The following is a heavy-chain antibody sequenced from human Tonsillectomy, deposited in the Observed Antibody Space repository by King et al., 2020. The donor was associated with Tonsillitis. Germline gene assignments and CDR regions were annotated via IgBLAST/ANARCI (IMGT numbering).Heavy chain of an antibody. Sequence: VQLVESGGGVVQPGRSLRLSCAASGFTFSGYGMHWVRQAPGKGLEWVAIIWSDGSNQYYADSVKGRFTISRDNSKNTLYLQMNTLGAEDTAVYYCARGQGFQCLDYWGQGTLVTVSS. J-gene: IGHJ4*02. D-gene: IGHD6-19*01. CDR3: ARGQGFQCLDY. CDR1: GFTFSGYG. CDR2: IWSDGSNQ. V-gene: IGHV3-33*08.